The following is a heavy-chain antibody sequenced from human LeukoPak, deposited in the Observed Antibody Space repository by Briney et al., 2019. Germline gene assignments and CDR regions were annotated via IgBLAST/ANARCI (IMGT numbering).Heavy chain of an antibody. D-gene: IGHD5-24*01. V-gene: IGHV1-2*02. CDR1: GYIFSDCY. Sequence: ASVKVSCKASGYIFSDCYMHWVRQAPGQGLEWMGWINPKSGGTNYGQKFQGRGTMTRDTSISTAYMELTRLTSDDTAVYYCAREEMDSNSFDYWGQGTLVTVSS. CDR3: AREEMDSNSFDY. J-gene: IGHJ4*02. CDR2: INPKSGGT.